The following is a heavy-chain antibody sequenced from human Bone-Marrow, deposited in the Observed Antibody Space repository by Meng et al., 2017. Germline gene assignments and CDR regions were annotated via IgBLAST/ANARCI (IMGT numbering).Heavy chain of an antibody. J-gene: IGHJ4*02. V-gene: IGHV3-21*01. CDR2: ISSSSSYI. D-gene: IGHD6-19*01. CDR3: ARGAENFDY. Sequence: GESLKISCAASGFTFSSYSMNWVRQAPGKGLEWVSSISSSSSYIYYADSVKGRFTISGDNAKNSLYLQMNSLRAEDTAVYYCARGAENFDYWGQGTLVTVSS. CDR1: GFTFSSYS.